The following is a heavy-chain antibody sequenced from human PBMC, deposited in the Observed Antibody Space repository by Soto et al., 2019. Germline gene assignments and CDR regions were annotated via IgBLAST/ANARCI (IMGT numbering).Heavy chain of an antibody. J-gene: IGHJ4*02. V-gene: IGHV4-34*01. CDR3: ARVPRYGDYVDY. CDR2: INHSGST. CDR1: GGSFSGYY. D-gene: IGHD4-17*01. Sequence: SETLSLTCAVYGGSFSGYYWIWIRQPPGKGLEWIGEINHSGSTNYNPSLKSRVTISVDTSKNQFSLKLSSVTAADTAVYYCARVPRYGDYVDYWGQGTLVTVSS.